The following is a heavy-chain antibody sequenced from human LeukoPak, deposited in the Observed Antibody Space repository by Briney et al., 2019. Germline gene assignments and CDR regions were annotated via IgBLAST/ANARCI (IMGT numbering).Heavy chain of an antibody. J-gene: IGHJ4*02. D-gene: IGHD1-14*01. Sequence: ASETLPLTCTVSGGSISGYYWSWIRQPAGKGLEWIGRIYTSGTTNYNPSLKSRVTMSLDTSKNQFSLELTSVTAADTAVYYCARGMTTSNFDYWGQGTLVTVSS. V-gene: IGHV4-4*07. CDR2: IYTSGTT. CDR1: GGSISGYY. CDR3: ARGMTTSNFDY.